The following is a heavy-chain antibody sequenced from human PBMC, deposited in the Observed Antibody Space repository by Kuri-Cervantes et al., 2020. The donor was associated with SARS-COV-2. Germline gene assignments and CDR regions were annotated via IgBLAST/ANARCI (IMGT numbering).Heavy chain of an antibody. CDR3: VRDGDHWNFDY. V-gene: IGHV3-74*01. CDR1: GFTFSGHW. D-gene: IGHD1-1*01. Sequence: GESLKISCAASGFTFSGHWIHWVRQASGKGLVWVSRINSDGSYTNNADSVKGRFTLSRDNAKNMLFLQMNSLRAEDTAVYYCVRDGDHWNFDYWGQGTLVTVSS. CDR2: INSDGSYT. J-gene: IGHJ4*02.